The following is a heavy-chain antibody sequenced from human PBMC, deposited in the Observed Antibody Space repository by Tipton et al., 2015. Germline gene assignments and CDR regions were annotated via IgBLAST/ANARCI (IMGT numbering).Heavy chain of an antibody. Sequence: QLVQSGAEVKKPGESLKISCKASGYIFSRHWIAWVRQMPGKGPEWVGIIYVGDSDTRYSQSFQGQVTISADKSISTAYLQWSSLKASDSAMYYCARRHVYDHYLDNWGQGTLVIVSS. V-gene: IGHV5-51*01. D-gene: IGHD5/OR15-5a*01. CDR2: IYVGDSDT. CDR3: ARRHVYDHYLDN. CDR1: GYIFSRHW. J-gene: IGHJ4*02.